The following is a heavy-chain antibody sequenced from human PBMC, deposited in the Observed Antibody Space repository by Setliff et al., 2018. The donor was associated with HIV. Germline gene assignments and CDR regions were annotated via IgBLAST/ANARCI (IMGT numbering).Heavy chain of an antibody. Sequence: SETLSLTCTVSGASVSSDSYSWTWIRQPAGEKLEWIGRIYSGVTTEYSPSLKSRVTISLDTSKNQFSLKLSSVTAADTAVYYCAREGQFLDGLPYYFDYWGQGTLVTVSS. V-gene: IGHV4-61*02. J-gene: IGHJ4*02. CDR1: GASVSSDSYS. D-gene: IGHD3-3*01. CDR2: IYSGVTT. CDR3: AREGQFLDGLPYYFDY.